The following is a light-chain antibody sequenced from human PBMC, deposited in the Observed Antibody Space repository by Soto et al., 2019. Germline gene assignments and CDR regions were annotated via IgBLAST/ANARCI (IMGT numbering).Light chain of an antibody. CDR3: CSYAGSSTNV. V-gene: IGLV2-23*01. J-gene: IGLJ1*01. Sequence: QSALTQPASVYGSPGQSITISCTGTSSDVGSYNLVSWYQQHPGKAPKLMIYEGSKRPSGVSNRFSGSKSGNTASLTISGLQAEDEADYYCCSYAGSSTNVFGTGTKLTVL. CDR1: SSDVGSYNL. CDR2: EGS.